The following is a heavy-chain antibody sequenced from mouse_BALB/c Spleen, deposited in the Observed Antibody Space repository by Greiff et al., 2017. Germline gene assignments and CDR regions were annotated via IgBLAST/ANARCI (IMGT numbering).Heavy chain of an antibody. CDR3: YPRYGGYYGY. J-gene: IGHJ2*01. CDR2: IDPENGDT. Sequence: EVQLMESGAELVRSGASVKLSCTASGFNITDYYMHWVQQRPEQGLEWIGWIDPENGDTEYAPMFQGKATMTADTSSNTAYLQLSSLTSEDTAVYYCYPRYGGYYGYWGQGTTLTVSS. D-gene: IGHD2-3*01. V-gene: IGHV14-4*02. CDR1: GFNITDYY.